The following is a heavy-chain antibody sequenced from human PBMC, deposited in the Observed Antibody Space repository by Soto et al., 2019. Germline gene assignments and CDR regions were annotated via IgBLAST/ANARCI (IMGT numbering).Heavy chain of an antibody. CDR3: ATLRDDFWSGPDAFDI. CDR1: GYTFTSYA. D-gene: IGHD3-3*01. V-gene: IGHV1-3*01. CDR2: INAGNGNT. Sequence: GASVKVSCKASGYTFTSYAMHWVRQAPGQRLEWMGWINAGNGNTKYSQKFQGRVTITRDTSASTAYMELSSLRSEDTAVYYCATLRDDFWSGPDAFDIWGQGTMVTVSS. J-gene: IGHJ3*02.